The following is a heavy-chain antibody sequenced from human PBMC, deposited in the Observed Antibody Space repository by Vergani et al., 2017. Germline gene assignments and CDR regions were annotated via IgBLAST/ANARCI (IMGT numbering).Heavy chain of an antibody. D-gene: IGHD3-3*01. CDR3: ARDLSPPPXHVLRFVEWLSSPNWFDP. J-gene: IGHJ5*02. CDR2: IYHSGST. Sequence: QVQLQESGPGLVKPSGTLSLTCAVSGGSISSSNWWSWVRQPPGKGLEWIGEIYHSGSTNYNPSLKSRVTISVDKSKNQFSLELSSVTAADTAVYYCARDLSPPPXHVLRFVEWLSSPNWFDPWGQGTLVTVSS. V-gene: IGHV4-4*02. CDR1: GGSISSSNW.